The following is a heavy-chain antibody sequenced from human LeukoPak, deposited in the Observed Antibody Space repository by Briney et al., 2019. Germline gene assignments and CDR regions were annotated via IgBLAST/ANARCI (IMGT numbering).Heavy chain of an antibody. J-gene: IGHJ3*02. CDR3: ARHRAYNWDDAFDI. CDR1: GYTFTSYY. D-gene: IGHD1-1*01. CDR2: IIPIFGTT. Sequence: ASVKVSCKASGYTFTSYYMHWVRQAPGQGLEWMGGIIPIFGTTNYPQEFRDRVTITADTSTSTAYMELSSLRSEDTAVYYCARHRAYNWDDAFDIWGQGTMVTVSS. V-gene: IGHV1-69*06.